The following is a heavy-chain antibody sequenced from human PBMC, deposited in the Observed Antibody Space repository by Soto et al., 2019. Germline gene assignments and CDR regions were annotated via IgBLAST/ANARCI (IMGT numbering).Heavy chain of an antibody. J-gene: IGHJ3*01. CDR1: GFILNNYA. Sequence: VQLLESGGDLVQPGGSLRLSCVASGFILNNYAMSWVRQAPGKGLEWVSTIGGTDGDSDGVPWYEDSVKGRFTISRDSSANTLFLHMYNLRAEDSALYYCVERGRNWGAFDFWGQGTTVVVSS. CDR2: IGGTDGDSDGVP. CDR3: VERGRNWGAFDF. D-gene: IGHD7-27*01. V-gene: IGHV3-23*01.